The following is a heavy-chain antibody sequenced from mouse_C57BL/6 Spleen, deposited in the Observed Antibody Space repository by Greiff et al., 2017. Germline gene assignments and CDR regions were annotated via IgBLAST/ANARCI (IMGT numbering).Heavy chain of an antibody. Sequence: QVQLQQPGAELVKPGASVKLSCKASGYTFTSYWMHWVKQRPGQGLEWIGMIHPSSGSTNYNEKFKGKATLTVDKSSSTAYMQLSSLTSEDSAVYYCARLGWEGFAYWGQGTLVTVSA. J-gene: IGHJ3*01. CDR3: ARLGWEGFAY. V-gene: IGHV1-64*01. CDR2: IHPSSGST. CDR1: GYTFTSYW. D-gene: IGHD4-1*01.